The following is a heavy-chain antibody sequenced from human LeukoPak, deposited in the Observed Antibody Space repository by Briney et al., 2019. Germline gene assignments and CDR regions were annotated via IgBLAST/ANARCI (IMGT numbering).Heavy chain of an antibody. CDR2: IFHNGGT. D-gene: IGHD4-17*01. J-gene: IGHJ4*02. CDR3: ARWTTVTRAFDY. V-gene: IGHV4-4*02. CDR1: GGSISNGNW. Sequence: SETLSLTCAVSGGSISNGNWWSWVRQPPGKGLEWIGEIFHNGGTNHNPSLKSRVTISVDMSKNEFSLNLSSVTAADTAVYYCARWTTVTRAFDYWGQGTLVTVSS.